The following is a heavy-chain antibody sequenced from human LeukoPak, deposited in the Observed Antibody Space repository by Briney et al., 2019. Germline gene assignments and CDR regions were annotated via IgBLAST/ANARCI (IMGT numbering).Heavy chain of an antibody. D-gene: IGHD1-26*01. Sequence: PGGSLRLSCAASGFTFSSYGMHWVRQAPGKGLEWVAFIRYDGSNKYYADSVKGRFTISRDNSKNTLYLQMNSLRAEDTAVYYCAKDGIGSGVGAILAPFDYWGQGTLVTVSS. CDR2: IRYDGSNK. V-gene: IGHV3-30*02. CDR3: AKDGIGSGVGAILAPFDY. CDR1: GFTFSSYG. J-gene: IGHJ4*02.